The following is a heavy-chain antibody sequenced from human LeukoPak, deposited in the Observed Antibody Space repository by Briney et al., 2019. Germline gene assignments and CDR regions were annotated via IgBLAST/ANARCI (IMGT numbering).Heavy chain of an antibody. CDR2: INPNSGGT. D-gene: IGHD6-13*01. J-gene: IGHJ5*02. CDR3: ARDYIYSSSWANWFDP. V-gene: IGHV1-2*02. Sequence: ASVKVSCKAPGYTFTGYYMHWVRQAPGQGLEWMGWINPNSGGTNYAQKFQGRVTMTRDTSISTAYMELSRLRSDDTAVYYCARDYIYSSSWANWFDPWGQGTLVTVSS. CDR1: GYTFTGYY.